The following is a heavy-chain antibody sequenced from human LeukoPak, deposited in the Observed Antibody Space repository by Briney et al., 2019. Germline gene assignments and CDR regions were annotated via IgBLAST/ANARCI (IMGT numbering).Heavy chain of an antibody. CDR2: IYYSGST. Sequence: PSETLSLTCTVSGGSISSSSYYWGWIRQPPGKGVEWIGSIYYSGSTYYNPSLKSRVTISVDTSKNQFSLKLSSVTAADTAVYYCARHQDELLYTPFDSWGQGTLVTVSS. CDR1: GGSISSSSYY. D-gene: IGHD2-2*02. V-gene: IGHV4-39*01. CDR3: ARHQDELLYTPFDS. J-gene: IGHJ4*02.